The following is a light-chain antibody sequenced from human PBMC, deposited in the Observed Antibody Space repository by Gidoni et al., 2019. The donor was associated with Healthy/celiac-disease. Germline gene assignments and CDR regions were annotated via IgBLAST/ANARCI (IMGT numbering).Light chain of an antibody. Sequence: DSQMTQAPSSLSASVGDRVTINCRASQSISRYLNWYQQKPGKAPKLLIYAASSLQSGVPSRFSVSGSGTDFTLPISSLQPEDFATYYCQQSYSTPRTFGQGTKVEIK. CDR3: QQSYSTPRT. CDR2: AAS. V-gene: IGKV1-39*01. CDR1: QSISRY. J-gene: IGKJ1*01.